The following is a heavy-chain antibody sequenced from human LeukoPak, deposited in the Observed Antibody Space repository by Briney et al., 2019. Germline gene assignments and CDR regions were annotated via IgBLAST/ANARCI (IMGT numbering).Heavy chain of an antibody. CDR2: INHSGST. CDR1: GGSFIGYY. CDR3: ARGITLESYFDY. Sequence: SETLSLTCTVYGGSFIGYYWSWIRQPPGKGLEWIGEINHSGSTNYNPSLKSRVTISVDTPKTQFSLKLTSITAADTAVYYCARGITLESYFDYWGQGTLVTVSS. V-gene: IGHV4-34*01. D-gene: IGHD1-1*01. J-gene: IGHJ4*02.